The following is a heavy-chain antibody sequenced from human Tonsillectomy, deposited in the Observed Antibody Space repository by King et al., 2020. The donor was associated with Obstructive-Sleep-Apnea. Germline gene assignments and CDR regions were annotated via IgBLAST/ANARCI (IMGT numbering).Heavy chain of an antibody. CDR3: VRDESGYDILTGVYGMDV. D-gene: IGHD3-9*01. Sequence: VQLVESGGGVVQPGRSLRLSCAAPGFTFSSYGMHWVRHAPGKGREWVAVISYDGSNKYYADSVKGRFTISRDNSKNMLYLQMNSLGAEDTVMYYCVRDESGYDILTGVYGMDVWGQGTTVTVSS. V-gene: IGHV3-30*03. CDR1: GFTFSSYG. CDR2: ISYDGSNK. J-gene: IGHJ6*02.